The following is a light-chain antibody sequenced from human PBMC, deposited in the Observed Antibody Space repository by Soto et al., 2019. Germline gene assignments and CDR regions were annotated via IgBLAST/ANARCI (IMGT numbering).Light chain of an antibody. CDR2: EVT. CDR1: SSYIGGYNY. J-gene: IGLJ2*01. Sequence: QSALTQPPSASGSPGQSVASSCTGTSSYIGGYNYVSWYQQHSGKAPKLIIYEVTRRPSGVPDRVSGSKSGSTASLTVSGLHAEDEADYYCASYAGNNVLFGGGTKLTVL. CDR3: ASYAGNNVL. V-gene: IGLV2-8*01.